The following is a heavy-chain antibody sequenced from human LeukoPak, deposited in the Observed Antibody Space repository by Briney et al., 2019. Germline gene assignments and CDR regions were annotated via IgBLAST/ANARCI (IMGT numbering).Heavy chain of an antibody. CDR2: IYHSGST. V-gene: IGHV4-38-2*01. Sequence: SETLSLTCAVSGYSISSGYYWGWIRQPPGKGLEWIGSIYHSGSTYYNPSLKSRVTISVDTSKNQFSLKLSSVTAADTAVYYCARHGIQLWYQFVYWGQGTLVTVSS. D-gene: IGHD5-18*01. CDR1: GYSISSGYY. CDR3: ARHGIQLWYQFVY. J-gene: IGHJ4*02.